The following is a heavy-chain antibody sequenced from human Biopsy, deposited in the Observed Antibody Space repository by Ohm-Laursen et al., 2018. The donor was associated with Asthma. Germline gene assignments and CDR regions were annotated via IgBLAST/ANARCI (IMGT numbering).Heavy chain of an antibody. V-gene: IGHV4-34*01. J-gene: IGHJ6*02. CDR2: IPQGGAT. CDR3: ASGPEWSGLDV. CDR1: GGPLRGYV. Sequence: SDTLSLTCALSGGPLRGYVWAWIRQPPGKGLEWIGEIPQGGATAVNPSLKSRVTFSMDPSKSQFYLILRSMTAADTAVYYCASGPEWSGLDVWGQGTTVTVSS. D-gene: IGHD1-14*01.